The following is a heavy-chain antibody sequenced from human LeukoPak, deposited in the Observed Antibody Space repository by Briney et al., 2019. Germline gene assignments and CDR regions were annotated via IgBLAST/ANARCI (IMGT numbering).Heavy chain of an antibody. CDR2: IYCSGST. CDR3: ARRDRSGWQGRWAFDY. Sequence: SETLSLTCTVSGGSISSGGYYWSWIRQHPGKGLEWIGYIYCSGSTYYNPSLKSRATISVDTSKDQFSLKLSSVTAADTAVYYCARRDRSGWQGRWAFDYWGQGTLVTVSS. CDR1: GGSISSGGYY. J-gene: IGHJ4*02. V-gene: IGHV4-31*03. D-gene: IGHD6-19*01.